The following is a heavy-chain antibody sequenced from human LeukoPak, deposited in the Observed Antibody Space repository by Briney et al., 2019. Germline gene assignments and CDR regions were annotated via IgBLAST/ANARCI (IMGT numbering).Heavy chain of an antibody. CDR1: GFTFSSYG. CDR3: AKDRSYSGSYGVY. D-gene: IGHD1-26*01. Sequence: QPWGVLRLSCAASGFTFSSYGMHWVRQAPGKGLEWVAVISYDGSNKYYADSVKGRFTISRDNSKNTLYLQMNSLRAEDTAVYYCAKDRSYSGSYGVYWGQGTLVTVSS. V-gene: IGHV3-30*18. CDR2: ISYDGSNK. J-gene: IGHJ4*02.